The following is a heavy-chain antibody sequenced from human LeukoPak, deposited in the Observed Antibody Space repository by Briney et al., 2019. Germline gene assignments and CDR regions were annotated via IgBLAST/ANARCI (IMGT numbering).Heavy chain of an antibody. CDR2: IIPIFGTA. J-gene: IGHJ4*02. D-gene: IGHD2-2*01. CDR3: ARSEDIVVVPAPYGGYYFDY. Sequence: SVKVSCKASGGTFSSYAISWVRQAPGQGLEWMGGIIPIFGTANCAQKFQGRVTITADESTSTAYMELSSLRSEDTAVYYCARSEDIVVVPAPYGGYYFDYWGQGTLVTVSS. CDR1: GGTFSSYA. V-gene: IGHV1-69*01.